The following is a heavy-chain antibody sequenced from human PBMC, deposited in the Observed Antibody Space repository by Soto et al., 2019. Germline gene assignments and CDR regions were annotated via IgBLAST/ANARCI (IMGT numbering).Heavy chain of an antibody. V-gene: IGHV4-38-2*01. D-gene: IGHD1-7*01. CDR3: AAGTLPGTRFYGMDV. CDR1: GYSISNIIY. Sequence: SETLSLTCDVSGYSISNIIYCGCIRRPPGKGLEWIGSLSQSGGTYRNPSLRSRVTISVDRSKNHFSLQLRSVTAADTAVYYCAAGTLPGTRFYGMDVWGPGTTVTVSS. CDR2: LSQSGGT. J-gene: IGHJ6*02.